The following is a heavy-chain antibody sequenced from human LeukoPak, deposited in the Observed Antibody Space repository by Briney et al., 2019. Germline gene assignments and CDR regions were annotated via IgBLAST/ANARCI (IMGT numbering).Heavy chain of an antibody. CDR2: ISASGGST. D-gene: IGHD4-17*01. Sequence: GESLKISCAAPGFTFSSYAMSWVRQAPGKGLEWVSDISASGGSTYYADSVKGRFTISRDNSKNTLYLQMNSLRAEDTAVYYCAKKETTVTTFFENWGQGTLVTVSS. V-gene: IGHV3-23*01. CDR1: GFTFSSYA. CDR3: AKKETTVTTFFEN. J-gene: IGHJ4*02.